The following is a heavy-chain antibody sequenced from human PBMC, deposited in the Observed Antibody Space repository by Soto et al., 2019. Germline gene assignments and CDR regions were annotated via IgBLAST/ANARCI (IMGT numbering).Heavy chain of an antibody. CDR3: ARGRTVSTYSRYWDSGWYFDL. Sequence: QAQLQQWGAGLLKPSETLSLTCAVYGGSFSGYYWSGIRQPPGKGLEWIGEINDSGSTNYNPSLKSRVTISVDTSKNQFSLKLSSVNAADMAVYYCARGRTVSTYSRYWDSGWYFDLWGRGTLVTVS. CDR1: GGSFSGYY. CDR2: INDSGST. J-gene: IGHJ2*01. D-gene: IGHD6-13*01. V-gene: IGHV4-34*01.